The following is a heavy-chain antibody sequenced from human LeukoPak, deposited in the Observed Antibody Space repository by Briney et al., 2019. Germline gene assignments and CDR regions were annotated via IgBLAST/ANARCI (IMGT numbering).Heavy chain of an antibody. Sequence: GGSLRLSCAASGFTFSSYWMHWVRQAPGKGLVWVSRINSDGSSTSYADSVKGRFTISRDNAKNTLYLQMNSLRAEDTAVYYCASVNYYDSSGYYFWGQGTLVTVSS. D-gene: IGHD3-22*01. CDR2: INSDGSST. V-gene: IGHV3-74*01. CDR3: ASVNYYDSSGYYF. CDR1: GFTFSSYW. J-gene: IGHJ4*02.